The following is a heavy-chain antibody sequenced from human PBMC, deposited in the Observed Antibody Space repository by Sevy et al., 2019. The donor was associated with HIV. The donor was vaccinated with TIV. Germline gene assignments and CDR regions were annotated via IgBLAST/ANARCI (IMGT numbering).Heavy chain of an antibody. J-gene: IGHJ6*02. CDR2: INPISGGT. V-gene: IGHV1-2*06. Sequence: ASVKVSCKASGYAFTGYYIHWVRQAPGQGLEWMGRINPISGGTDDSQKFQGRVNMTRDTSIGTAYMDVSRLTSDDTAVYYCARAPTDFWTGGMAVWGQGTVVTVSS. CDR3: ARAPTDFWTGGMAV. D-gene: IGHD3-3*01. CDR1: GYAFTGYY.